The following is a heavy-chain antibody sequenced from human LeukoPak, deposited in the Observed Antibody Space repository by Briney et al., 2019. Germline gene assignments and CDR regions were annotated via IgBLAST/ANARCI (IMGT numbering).Heavy chain of an antibody. CDR1: GFTFSSDW. J-gene: IGHJ4*02. CDR2: INQDGSEK. D-gene: IGHD3-10*01. V-gene: IGHV3-7*01. CDR3: AGNSWIT. Sequence: GGSLRLSCAASGFTFSSDWMTRVRQAPGKGLEWVASINQDGSEKYYVDSVKGRFTISRDNAKNSLYLQMNSLRAEDTAVYYCAGNSWITWGQGTLVTVSS.